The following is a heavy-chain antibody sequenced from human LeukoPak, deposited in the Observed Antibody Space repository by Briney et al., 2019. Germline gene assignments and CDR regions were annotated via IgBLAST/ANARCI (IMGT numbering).Heavy chain of an antibody. V-gene: IGHV3-74*01. CDR3: AKEEDIVVVPAASLDY. CDR1: GFTFSSYW. D-gene: IGHD2-2*01. J-gene: IGHJ4*02. CDR2: INTDGSST. Sequence: GGSLRLPCAASGFTFSSYWMHWVRQAPGKGLVWVSRINTDGSSTSYADSVKGRFTISRDNSKNTLYLQMNSLRAEDTAVYYCAKEEDIVVVPAASLDYWGQGTLVTVSS.